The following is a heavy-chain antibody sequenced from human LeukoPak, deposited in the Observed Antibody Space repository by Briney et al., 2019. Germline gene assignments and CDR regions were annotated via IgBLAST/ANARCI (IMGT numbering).Heavy chain of an antibody. J-gene: IGHJ4*02. CDR3: ARVAYSYGHFDY. CDR2: ISYDGSNK. Sequence: PGGSLRLSCAASGFTFSSYAMHWVRQAPGKGLEWVAVISYDGSNKYYADSVKGRFTISRDNSKNTLYLQMNSLRAEDTAVYYCARVAYSYGHFDYWGQGTLVTVSS. V-gene: IGHV3-30-3*01. CDR1: GFTFSSYA. D-gene: IGHD5-18*01.